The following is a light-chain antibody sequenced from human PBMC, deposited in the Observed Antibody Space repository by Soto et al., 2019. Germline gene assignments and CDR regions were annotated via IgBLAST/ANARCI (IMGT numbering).Light chain of an antibody. Sequence: EIVMTQSPATLSLSPGDRATLSCRASQSVSSSFLAWYQQKPGQAPRLLIYGASSRATGIPDRFSGSGSGTDFTLTISRLEPEDFVVYYCQQYGSSPRTFGQGTKVDIK. J-gene: IGKJ1*01. CDR3: QQYGSSPRT. CDR1: QSVSSSF. V-gene: IGKV3-20*01. CDR2: GAS.